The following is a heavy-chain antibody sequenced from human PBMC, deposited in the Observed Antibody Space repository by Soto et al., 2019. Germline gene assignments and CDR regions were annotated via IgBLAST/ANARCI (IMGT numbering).Heavy chain of an antibody. Sequence: EVQLVESGGGLVKPGGSMRLSCAVSGFTFSSQTMNWVRQAPGKGLEWVSSVSSSGSYKYYADSVKGRFTISRDNAKNSLYLQMNSLRAGDTAVYFCASPRGLDDAFDFWGQGTMVTVSS. V-gene: IGHV3-21*01. J-gene: IGHJ3*01. CDR2: VSSSGSYK. CDR1: GFTFSSQT. CDR3: ASPRGLDDAFDF. D-gene: IGHD3-10*01.